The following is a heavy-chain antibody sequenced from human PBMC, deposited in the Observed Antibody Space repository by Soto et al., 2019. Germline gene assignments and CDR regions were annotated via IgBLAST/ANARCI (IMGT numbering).Heavy chain of an antibody. V-gene: IGHV1-58*02. Sequence: CKASGFTFTSSAMQWVRQARGQRLEWIGWIVVGSGNTNYAQKFQERVTITRDMSTSTAYMELNSLRAEDTAVYYCARGYDSFDSWGQGTPVTVS. J-gene: IGHJ4*02. CDR1: GFTFTSSA. CDR3: ARGYDSFDS. D-gene: IGHD3-22*01. CDR2: IVVGSGNT.